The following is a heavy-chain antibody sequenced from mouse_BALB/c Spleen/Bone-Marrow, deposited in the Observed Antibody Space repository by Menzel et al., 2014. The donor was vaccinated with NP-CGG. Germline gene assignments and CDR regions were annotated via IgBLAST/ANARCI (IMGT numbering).Heavy chain of an antibody. D-gene: IGHD1-1*01. CDR3: ARSYYGSSYYFDY. CDR1: GFTFSSFG. Sequence: EVQGVESGGGLVQPGGSRKLSCAASGFTFSSFGMHWVRQAPEKGLEWVAYTSSGSSTIYYADTVKGRFTISRDNPKNTLFLQMTSLRSEDTAMYYCARSYYGSSYYFDYWGQGTTLTVSS. J-gene: IGHJ2*01. V-gene: IGHV5-17*02. CDR2: TSSGSSTI.